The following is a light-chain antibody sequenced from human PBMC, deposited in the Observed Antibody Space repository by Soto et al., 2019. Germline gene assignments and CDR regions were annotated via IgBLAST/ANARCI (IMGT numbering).Light chain of an antibody. V-gene: IGKV1-5*01. J-gene: IGKJ2*01. CDR3: QQYNSYSRP. CDR1: GGISRW. CDR2: DAS. Sequence: QMTPVPSNLFASGRNRVTITCPARGGISRWLAWYQQNPGKAPKLLIYDASDLDSGVPSRFSGSGSGTEFTLTISSLQPDDFATYYCQQYNSYSRPFGQGTKLEI.